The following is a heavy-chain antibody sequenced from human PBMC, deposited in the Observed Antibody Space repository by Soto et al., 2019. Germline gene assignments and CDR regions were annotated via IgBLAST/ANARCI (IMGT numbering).Heavy chain of an antibody. CDR2: ISGNNGAT. Sequence: ASVKVSCKASGYTFAHYGISWVRQAPGQGLEWMGWISGNNGATNYAPKMQGRVTMTIDTSTDTAYMDLRSLTSDDTAVYFCARDLKHFRVLGNWFDYWGQGTLVTVSS. CDR3: ARDLKHFRVLGNWFDY. J-gene: IGHJ5*01. CDR1: GYTFAHYG. V-gene: IGHV1-18*04. D-gene: IGHD2-2*01.